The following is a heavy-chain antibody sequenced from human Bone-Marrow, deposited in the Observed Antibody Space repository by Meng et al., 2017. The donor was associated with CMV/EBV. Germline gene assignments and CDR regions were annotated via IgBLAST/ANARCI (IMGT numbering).Heavy chain of an antibody. Sequence: GESLKISCAASGFAFNNYAMHWVRQAPGKGLEWVAFISFDGTKRYYADSVKGRFTISRDNSKNTVYLQMNSLRPEETAVYYCAKDLLLFGGPNAYFYYWGQGMAVTVSS. J-gene: IGHJ4*02. V-gene: IGHV3-30*04. CDR3: AKDLLLFGGPNAYFYY. D-gene: IGHD3-16*01. CDR2: ISFDGTKR. CDR1: GFAFNNYA.